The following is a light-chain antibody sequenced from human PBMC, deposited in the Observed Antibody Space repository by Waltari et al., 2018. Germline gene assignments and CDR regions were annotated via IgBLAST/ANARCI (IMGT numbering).Light chain of an antibody. CDR2: DVT. CDR1: NRDVGGYDT. Sequence: QSALTQPRPVSGSRGQSVTISCTGTNRDVGGYDTVSWYQQYPGKAPKVIIYDVTKRSSGVPDRFSGSKSGNTASLTISGLRTEDEADYYCSSYTATNTLIFGGGTKVTAL. CDR3: SSYTATNTLI. J-gene: IGLJ2*01. V-gene: IGLV2-11*01.